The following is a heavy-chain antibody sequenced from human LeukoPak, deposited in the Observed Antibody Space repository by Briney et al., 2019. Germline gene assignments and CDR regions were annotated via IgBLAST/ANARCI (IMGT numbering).Heavy chain of an antibody. V-gene: IGHV4-38-2*02. CDR3: ARDYYGSKSSSFDP. CDR2: IYHSGST. CDR1: GYSISSGYL. D-gene: IGHD3-10*01. J-gene: IGHJ5*02. Sequence: SETLSLTCTVSGYSISSGYLWAWIRQPPGKGLEWIGTIYHSGSTNYNPSLESRVTISVDTSKNQFSLKLGFVTAADTAVYYCARDYYGSKSSSFDPWGQGTLVTVSS.